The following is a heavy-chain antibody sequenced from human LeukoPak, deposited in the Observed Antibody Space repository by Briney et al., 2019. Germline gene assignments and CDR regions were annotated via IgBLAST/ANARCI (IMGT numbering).Heavy chain of an antibody. CDR3: ARGPPRGKYYYMDV. D-gene: IGHD1-1*01. J-gene: IGHJ6*03. CDR1: GFTFSSFD. Sequence: GGSLRLSFAASGFTFSSFDMHWVGHPTGQGLKWVSTIGTASGTYYPGSVEGRFTLSRDNAKNSLYLQMNSLTAGDTAVYYCARGPPRGKYYYMDVWGKGTTVTVSS. CDR2: IGTASGT. V-gene: IGHV3-13*01.